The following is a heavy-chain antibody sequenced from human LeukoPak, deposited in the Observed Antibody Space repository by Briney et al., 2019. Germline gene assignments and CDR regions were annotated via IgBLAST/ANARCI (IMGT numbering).Heavy chain of an antibody. Sequence: GGSLRLSCAASGFTFSNYAMSWVRQAPGKGLEWVSSISDSGGSTYYADSVKGRFTISRDNSKNTLYLQMNSLKAEDTAVYYCARSRRRELLRTYFDYWGQGTLVTVSS. CDR3: ARSRRRELLRTYFDY. V-gene: IGHV3-23*01. J-gene: IGHJ4*02. D-gene: IGHD1-26*01. CDR1: GFTFSNYA. CDR2: ISDSGGST.